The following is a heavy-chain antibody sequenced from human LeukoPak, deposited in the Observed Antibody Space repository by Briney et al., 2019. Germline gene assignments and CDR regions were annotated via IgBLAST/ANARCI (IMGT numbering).Heavy chain of an antibody. CDR2: VYPGDSDT. J-gene: IGHJ5*01. D-gene: IGHD2/OR15-2a*01. CDR1: GYTFSNFW. Sequence: GKSLKISCQVPGYTFSNFWICWLRQTPGKGLEWMGVVYPGDSDTRYNPSFQGQVTISADRSVRTAYLQWRSLKASDTGLYYCARGRGVLHGDENFDFLSQGTLVTVSS. V-gene: IGHV5-51*01. CDR3: ARGRGVLHGDENFDF.